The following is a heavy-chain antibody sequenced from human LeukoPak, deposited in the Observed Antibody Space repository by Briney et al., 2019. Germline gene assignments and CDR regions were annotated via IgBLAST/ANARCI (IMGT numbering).Heavy chain of an antibody. CDR1: GFTFSSYG. CDR3: ARVLIVVVPAAIVPHGYMDV. J-gene: IGHJ6*03. CDR2: IKQDGSEK. V-gene: IGHV3-7*01. Sequence: GGSLRLSCAASGFTFSSYGMHWVRQAPGKGLEWVANIKQDGSEKYYVDSVKGRFTISRDNAKNSLYLQMNSLRAEDTAVYYCARVLIVVVPAAIVPHGYMDVWGKGTTVTVSS. D-gene: IGHD2-2*02.